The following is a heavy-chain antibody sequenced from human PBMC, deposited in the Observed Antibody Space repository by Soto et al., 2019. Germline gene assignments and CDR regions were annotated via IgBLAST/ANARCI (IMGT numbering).Heavy chain of an antibody. CDR1: GDSVSSDITS. Sequence: SQTLSLTCVTSGDSVSSDITSWNWIRQSPSRGLEWLGRTYYRSKWFHDYAASVKSRITINPDTSKNQFSLELNSMTPEDTAVYYCARGNALDVWGQGTVVTVSS. J-gene: IGHJ3*01. CDR2: TYYRSKWFH. D-gene: IGHD3-10*01. V-gene: IGHV6-1*01. CDR3: ARGNALDV.